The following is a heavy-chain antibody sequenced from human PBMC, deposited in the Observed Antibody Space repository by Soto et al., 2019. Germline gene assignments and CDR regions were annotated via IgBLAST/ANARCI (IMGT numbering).Heavy chain of an antibody. Sequence: GGSLRLSCAASGFTFSSFGMHWVRQAPGKGLEWVALLSYDGSKEYYADSVKGRSSVSRDNSKNTLYLQMNSLRVEDTAVYFCAKRLLRGTTLSVLDYWGRGTLVTVSS. V-gene: IGHV3-30*18. CDR2: LSYDGSKE. CDR3: AKRLLRGTTLSVLDY. D-gene: IGHD4-17*01. CDR1: GFTFSSFG. J-gene: IGHJ4*02.